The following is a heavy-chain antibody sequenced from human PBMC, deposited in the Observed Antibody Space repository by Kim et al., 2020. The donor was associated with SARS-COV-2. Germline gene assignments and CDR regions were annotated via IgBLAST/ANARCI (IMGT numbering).Heavy chain of an antibody. D-gene: IGHD2-2*01. CDR2: ISYDGSNK. CDR1: GFTFSSYG. Sequence: GGSLRLSCAASGFTFSSYGMHWVRQAPGKGLEWVAVISYDGSNKYYADSVKGRFTISRDNSKNTLYLQMNSLRAEDTAVYYCAKMGWDIVVVPAATDNLPYYYYYMDVWGKGTTVTVSS. V-gene: IGHV3-30*18. CDR3: AKMGWDIVVVPAATDNLPYYYYYMDV. J-gene: IGHJ6*03.